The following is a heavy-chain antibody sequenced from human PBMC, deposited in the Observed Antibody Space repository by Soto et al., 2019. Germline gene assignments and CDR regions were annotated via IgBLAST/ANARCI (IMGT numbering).Heavy chain of an antibody. V-gene: IGHV6-1*01. D-gene: IGHD3-16*01. J-gene: IGHJ5*01. CDR1: GDSVSSNSAT. CDR3: ARLIGNSWLDS. Sequence: QVQLQQSGPALVKPSQTLSLTCAISGDSVSSNSATWDWIRQCPSRGLEWLGRTYYRSKWYNDYAVSVKSRITINPDTSNNQLSLQLNSVTPDDTAVYYCARLIGNSWLDSWGQGTLVTVSS. CDR2: TYYRSKWYN.